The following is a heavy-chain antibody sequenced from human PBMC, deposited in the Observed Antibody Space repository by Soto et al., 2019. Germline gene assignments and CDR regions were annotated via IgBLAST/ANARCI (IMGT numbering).Heavy chain of an antibody. CDR1: GGTFSSYT. J-gene: IGHJ6*02. CDR3: ARFRGSYGLDV. D-gene: IGHD3-10*01. V-gene: IGHV1-69*02. CDR2: IIPILNIA. Sequence: QVQLVQSGAEVKKPGSSVKVSCKASGGTFSSYTISWVRQAPGQGLEWMGRIIPILNIANYAQKFQGRVTITADKSTSTAYMELSSLRSEDTAVYYCARFRGSYGLDVWGQGTKVTVSS.